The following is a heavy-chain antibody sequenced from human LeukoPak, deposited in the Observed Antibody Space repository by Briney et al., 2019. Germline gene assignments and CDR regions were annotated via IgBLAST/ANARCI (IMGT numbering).Heavy chain of an antibody. J-gene: IGHJ4*02. V-gene: IGHV3-49*04. CDR1: GFTFDDYA. CDR2: IRRKANGGTT. CDR3: TSGLYYDSWSDLFDY. Sequence: GGSLRLSCTASGFTFDDYAMSWVRQAPGKGPEWVGFIRRKANGGTTEYAASVKGRFTISRDDSKSIAYLQMNSLKTEDTAVYYCTSGLYYDSWSDLFDYWGQGTLVTVSS. D-gene: IGHD3-3*01.